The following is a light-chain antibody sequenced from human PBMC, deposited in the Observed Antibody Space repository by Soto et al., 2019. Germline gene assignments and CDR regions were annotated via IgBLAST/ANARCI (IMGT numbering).Light chain of an antibody. Sequence: EIVMTQSPATLSVSPGERATLSCRASQSVSSNLDWYQQKPGQAPRLLIYDASTRATSIPARFSGSGSGTEFTLTISSLHSEDFAIYYCQQYNNWPPVTFGPGTKVDIK. V-gene: IGKV3-15*01. J-gene: IGKJ3*01. CDR3: QQYNNWPPVT. CDR1: QSVSSN. CDR2: DAS.